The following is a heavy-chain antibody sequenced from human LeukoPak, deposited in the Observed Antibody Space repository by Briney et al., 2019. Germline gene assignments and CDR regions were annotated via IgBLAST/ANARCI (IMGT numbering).Heavy chain of an antibody. CDR2: IRSNSDGGTI. D-gene: IGHD3-22*01. J-gene: IGHJ5*02. CDR3: ATDFYDST. CDR1: GFTFSNAW. Sequence: GGSLRLSCATSGFTFSNAWMNRVRQAPGKGLEWVGRIRSNSDGGTIDYAAPVKGRFTLSRDDSKTTLYLQMNSLQTEDTAVYYCATDFYDSTWGQGTLVTVSS. V-gene: IGHV3-15*07.